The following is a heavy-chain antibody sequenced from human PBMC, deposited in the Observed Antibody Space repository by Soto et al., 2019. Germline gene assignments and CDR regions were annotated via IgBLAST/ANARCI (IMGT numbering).Heavy chain of an antibody. CDR2: INHSGST. J-gene: IGHJ4*02. D-gene: IGHD3-10*01. Sequence: SETLSLTCAVYGGSFSGYYWSWIRQPPGKGLEWIGEINHSGSTNYNPSLKSRVTISVDTSKNQFSLKLSSVTAADTAVYYCAGGPYHYYGSGSSYFDYWGQGTLVTVSS. V-gene: IGHV4-34*01. CDR1: GGSFSGYY. CDR3: AGGPYHYYGSGSSYFDY.